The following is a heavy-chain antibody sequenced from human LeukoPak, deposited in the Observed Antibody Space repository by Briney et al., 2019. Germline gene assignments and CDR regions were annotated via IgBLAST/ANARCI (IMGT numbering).Heavy chain of an antibody. CDR1: GGSISSYY. CDR2: IYTSGST. V-gene: IGHV4-4*07. Sequence: PSETLSLTCTVSGGSISSYYWSWIRQPAAKGLEWTGRIYTSGSTNYNPSLKSRVTMSVDTSKSQFSLKLSPVTAADTAVYYCARDNRRAFDYWGQGTLVTVSS. CDR3: ARDNRRAFDY. J-gene: IGHJ4*02. D-gene: IGHD1-14*01.